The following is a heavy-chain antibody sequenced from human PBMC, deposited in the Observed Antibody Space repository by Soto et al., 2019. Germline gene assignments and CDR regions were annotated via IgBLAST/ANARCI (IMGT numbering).Heavy chain of an antibody. CDR2: INTDGSST. CDR1: GFSFSSNW. CDR3: ARSPGGYYID. J-gene: IGHJ3*01. D-gene: IGHD3-9*01. Sequence: EVELVESGGGLVQPGGSLRLSCADSGFSFSSNWMHWVRQGPGKGLVWVSRINTDGSSTNYADSVKGRFSISRDNAKNTVYLQMNSQRAEDTAVYYCARSPGGYYIDWGQGTMVTVSS. V-gene: IGHV3-74*01.